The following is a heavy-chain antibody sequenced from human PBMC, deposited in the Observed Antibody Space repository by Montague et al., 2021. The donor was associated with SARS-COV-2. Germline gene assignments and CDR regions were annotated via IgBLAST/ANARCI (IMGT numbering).Heavy chain of an antibody. J-gene: IGHJ3*02. V-gene: IGHV4-59*01. CDR3: ARGSGWMGNAFDI. CDR2: GYYSGST. D-gene: IGHD6-19*01. CDR1: GGSISSYY. Sequence: SETLSLTCTVSGGSISSYYWSWIRHPPGKGLESVGYGYYSGSTNYNPSLRSGVTISVDTSKNQFSLKLSSATASDTAVYYCARGSGWMGNAFDIWGQGTMVTVSS.